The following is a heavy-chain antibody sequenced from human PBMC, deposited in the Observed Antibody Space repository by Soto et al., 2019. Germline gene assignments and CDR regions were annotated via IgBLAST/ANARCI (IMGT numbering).Heavy chain of an antibody. CDR1: GGSFSGYY. V-gene: IGHV4-34*01. CDR2: INHSGST. Sequence: QVQLQQWGAGLFKPSETLSLTCAVYGGSFSGYYWTWIRQPPGTGLEWIGEINHSGSTNCNPSLKSPVTISVDTSKNQFSLKLTSVTAADPAVYYCARDKITGLFDYWGQGTLVTVSS. D-gene: IGHD2-8*02. CDR3: ARDKITGLFDY. J-gene: IGHJ4*02.